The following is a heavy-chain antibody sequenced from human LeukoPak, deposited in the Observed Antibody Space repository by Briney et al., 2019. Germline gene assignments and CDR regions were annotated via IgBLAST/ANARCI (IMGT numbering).Heavy chain of an antibody. CDR1: GGSFSGYY. CDR3: ARHSDTYYYDSSGYYYGLWYFDL. CDR2: INHSGST. V-gene: IGHV4-34*01. D-gene: IGHD3-22*01. J-gene: IGHJ2*01. Sequence: SETLSLTCAVYGGSFSGYYWSWIRQPPGKGLEWIGEINHSGSTNYNPSLKGRVTISVETSKKQFSLKLSSVTPADTAVYYCARHSDTYYYDSSGYYYGLWYFDLWGRGTLVTVSS.